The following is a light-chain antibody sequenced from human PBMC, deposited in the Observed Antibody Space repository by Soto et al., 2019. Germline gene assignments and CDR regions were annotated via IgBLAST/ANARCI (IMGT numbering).Light chain of an antibody. CDR2: AAS. V-gene: IGKV1D-12*01. J-gene: IGKJ4*01. CDR1: QGIRSW. Sequence: DIQMTQSPSSVSASVGDRVTITCRASQGIRSWLAWYQQRPGKAPKLLISAASSLQSAVPSRFSGSGSGTDFTLTISTLHPADFETSYCKQSALSPAPFGGGTKVNIK. CDR3: KQSALSPAP.